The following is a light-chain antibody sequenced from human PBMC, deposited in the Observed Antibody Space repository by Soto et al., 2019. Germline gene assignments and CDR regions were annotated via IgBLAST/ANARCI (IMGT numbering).Light chain of an antibody. V-gene: IGKV3-20*01. CDR2: GAS. Sequence: EIVLTQSPGTLSLSPGERATLSCRASQSVSSSYLAWYQQKPGQAPRLLIYGASSRATGIPDRFSGSGSGTGFTLTISRLEPEDFAVYYCQQYGSPQLTVGGGTKVDIK. CDR1: QSVSSSY. CDR3: QQYGSPQLT. J-gene: IGKJ4*01.